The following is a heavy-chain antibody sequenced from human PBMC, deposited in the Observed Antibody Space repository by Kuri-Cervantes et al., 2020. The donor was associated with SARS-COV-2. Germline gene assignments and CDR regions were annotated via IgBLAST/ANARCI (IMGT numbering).Heavy chain of an antibody. V-gene: IGHV4-34*01. CDR2: INHRGST. CDR1: GGSFSGYY. Sequence: SETLSLTCAVYGGSFSGYYWSRIRQPPGKGLEWIGEINHRGSTNYNPSLKSRVTISVDTSKNQFSLKLSSVTAVDTAVYYCARTDNSGYSYYFDYWGQGTLVTVSS. CDR3: ARTDNSGYSYYFDY. D-gene: IGHD3-22*01. J-gene: IGHJ4*02.